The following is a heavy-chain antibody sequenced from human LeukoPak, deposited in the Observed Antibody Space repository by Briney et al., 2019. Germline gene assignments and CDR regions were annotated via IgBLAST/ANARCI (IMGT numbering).Heavy chain of an antibody. Sequence: SETLSLTCAVYGLSLSGYYWRWIRQPPGKGREGIGEINQSGRTNYNPSLKSRVTISVDTSKNQFSLKLISVTAADTAVYYCARLRTYYYGSGSYYNRRNWFDPWGQGTLVTVSS. J-gene: IGHJ5*02. D-gene: IGHD3-10*01. CDR1: GLSLSGYY. CDR3: ARLRTYYYGSGSYYNRRNWFDP. V-gene: IGHV4-34*01. CDR2: INQSGRT.